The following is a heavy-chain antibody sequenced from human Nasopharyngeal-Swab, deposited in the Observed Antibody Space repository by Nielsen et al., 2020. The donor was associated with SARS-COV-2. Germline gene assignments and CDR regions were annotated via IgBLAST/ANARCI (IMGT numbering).Heavy chain of an antibody. Sequence: ASVKVSRKASGYTFTSYYMHWVRQAPGQGLEWMGIINPSGGSTSYAQKFQGRVTMTRDTSTSTVYMELSSLRSEDTAVYYCARKSLGYSSGWLAAFDIWGQGTMVTVSS. CDR3: ARKSLGYSSGWLAAFDI. V-gene: IGHV1-46*01. CDR1: GYTFTSYY. J-gene: IGHJ3*02. D-gene: IGHD6-19*01. CDR2: INPSGGST.